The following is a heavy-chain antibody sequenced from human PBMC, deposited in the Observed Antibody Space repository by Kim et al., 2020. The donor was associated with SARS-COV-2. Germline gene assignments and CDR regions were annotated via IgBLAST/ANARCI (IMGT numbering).Heavy chain of an antibody. CDR2: ISGSGGST. D-gene: IGHD6-19*01. Sequence: GGSLRLSCAASGFTFSSYAMSWVRQAPGKGLEWVSAISGSGGSTYYADSVKGRFTISRDNSKNTLYLQMNSLRAEDTAVYYCAKELGYSSGRRDYYYGMDVWGQGTTVTVSS. J-gene: IGHJ6*02. CDR3: AKELGYSSGRRDYYYGMDV. V-gene: IGHV3-23*01. CDR1: GFTFSSYA.